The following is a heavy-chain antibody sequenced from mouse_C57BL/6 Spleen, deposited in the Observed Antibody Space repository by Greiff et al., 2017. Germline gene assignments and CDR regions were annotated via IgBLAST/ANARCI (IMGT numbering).Heavy chain of an antibody. CDR2: ISSGGDYI. V-gene: IGHV5-9-1*02. CDR1: GFTFSSYA. D-gene: IGHD4-1*01. CDR3: TRRGNWDYFDY. J-gene: IGHJ2*01. Sequence: EVQVVESGEGLVKPGGSLELSCAASGFTFSSYAMSWVRQTPEKRLEWVAYISSGGDYIYYADTVKGRFTISRDNARNTLYLQMSSLKSEDTAMYYCTRRGNWDYFDYWGQGTTLTVSS.